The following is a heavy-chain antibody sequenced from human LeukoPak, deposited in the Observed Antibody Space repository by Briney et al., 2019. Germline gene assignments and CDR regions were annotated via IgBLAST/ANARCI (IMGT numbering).Heavy chain of an antibody. J-gene: IGHJ4*02. CDR1: GFPFSSYG. Sequence: GRSLRLSCAASGFPFSSYGMHWVRQIPGKGLEWVALISFDASSEYYADSVKGRFTISRDNSKNTRYLQMTSLRTEDTAVYYCASYDILAGYHYPFDHWGQGTLVAVSS. D-gene: IGHD3-9*01. CDR2: ISFDASSE. V-gene: IGHV3-30*03. CDR3: ASYDILAGYHYPFDH.